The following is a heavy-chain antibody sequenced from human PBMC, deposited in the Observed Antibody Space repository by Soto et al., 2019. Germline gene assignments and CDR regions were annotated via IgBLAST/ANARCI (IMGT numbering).Heavy chain of an antibody. J-gene: IGHJ6*02. Sequence: SKTLSLTCTISGGSISSYYCSWIRQPPGKGLEWIGYTFYSGSTKYNPSLKSRATISVDRSKTHFSLNLSSVTAADTAVYYCARDKGRYDSGMDVWGQGTTVTVSS. CDR3: ARDKGRYDSGMDV. D-gene: IGHD3-9*01. CDR2: TFYSGST. CDR1: GGSISSYY. V-gene: IGHV4-59*01.